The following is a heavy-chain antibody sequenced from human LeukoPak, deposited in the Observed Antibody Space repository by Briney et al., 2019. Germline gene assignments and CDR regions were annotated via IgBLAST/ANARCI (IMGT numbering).Heavy chain of an antibody. Sequence: GGSLRLSCAASGFTFSSYGMHWVRQAPGKGLEWVAFIRYDGSNKYYADSVKGRFTISRDNSKNTLYLQMNSLRAEDTAVYYCAKDKRNYDFWSGYPVLGPRDYFDYWGQGTLVTVSS. J-gene: IGHJ4*02. V-gene: IGHV3-30*02. CDR1: GFTFSSYG. CDR2: IRYDGSNK. CDR3: AKDKRNYDFWSGYPVLGPRDYFDY. D-gene: IGHD3-3*01.